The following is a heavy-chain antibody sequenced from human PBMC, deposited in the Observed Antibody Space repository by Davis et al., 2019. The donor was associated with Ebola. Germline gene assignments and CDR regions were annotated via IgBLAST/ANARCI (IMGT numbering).Heavy chain of an antibody. V-gene: IGHV4-59*12. CDR1: GGSISSYY. D-gene: IGHD3-10*01. CDR3: ARRGSGSYRYYYYYGMDV. J-gene: IGHJ6*02. CDR2: IYYSGST. Sequence: MPGGSLRLSCTVSGGSISSYYWSWIRQPPGKGLEWIGYIYYSGSTNYNPSLKSRVTISVDTSKNQFSLKLSSVTAADTAVYYCARRGSGSYRYYYYYGMDVWGQGTTVTVSS.